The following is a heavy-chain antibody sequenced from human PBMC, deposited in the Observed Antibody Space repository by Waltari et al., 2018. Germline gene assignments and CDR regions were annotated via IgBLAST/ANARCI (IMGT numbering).Heavy chain of an antibody. Sequence: ELQLVESGGDLVQPGGSLRLSCAASGFAFSDHFMDWVRQGPGKGLEGVGRIKNRAHHYTTEYAASVRGRFNISRDDSKNLLYLQMNSLTTMDTAVYYCAQYYVGFWGPGSVVTVSS. CDR1: GFAFSDHF. CDR3: AQYYVGF. J-gene: IGHJ4*02. CDR2: IKNRAHHYTT. D-gene: IGHD1-26*01. V-gene: IGHV3-72*01.